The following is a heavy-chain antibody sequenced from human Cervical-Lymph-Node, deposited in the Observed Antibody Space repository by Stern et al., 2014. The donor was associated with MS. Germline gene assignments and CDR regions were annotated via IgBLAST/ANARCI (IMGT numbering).Heavy chain of an antibody. Sequence: VQLVQSGAEVKKPGASVKVSCKVSGYTLTELSMHWVRQAPGKGLEWMGGFDPEDGETVYAQKFQGRLTMTEDTSTDKAYMELSSLRSEDTAVYYCATDRDDFRSGYSAPTKGYGLDLWGQGTTVSVTS. CDR3: ATDRDDFRSGYSAPTKGYGLDL. CDR2: FDPEDGET. D-gene: IGHD3-3*01. V-gene: IGHV1-24*01. CDR1: GYTLTELS. J-gene: IGHJ6*02.